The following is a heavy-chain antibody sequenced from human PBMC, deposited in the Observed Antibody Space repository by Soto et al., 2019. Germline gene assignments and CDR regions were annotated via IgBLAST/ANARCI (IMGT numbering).Heavy chain of an antibody. CDR1: GDNVSSNSAA. V-gene: IGHV6-1*01. Sequence: SQTLSLTCGISGDNVSSNSAAWNWIRQSPSRGLEWLGRTYYRSKWYNDYAISVKSRITINPDTSKNQFSLQLNSVTPEDTAVYYXXRLVAAVHYGMDVWGQGTTVTVSS. CDR3: XRLVAAVHYGMDV. J-gene: IGHJ6*02. D-gene: IGHD2-15*01. CDR2: TYYRSKWYN.